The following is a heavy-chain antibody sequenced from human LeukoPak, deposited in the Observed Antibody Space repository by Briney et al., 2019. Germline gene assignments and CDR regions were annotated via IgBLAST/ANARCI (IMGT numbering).Heavy chain of an antibody. CDR3: ARGFSGYDFTNWFDS. Sequence: SVKVSCKASGGSFNNYAFTWVRQAPGQGLEWMGGIIPMFGTPKYAQEFQGRVTITTGESTSTDYMELSSLTSEDTAMYYCARGFSGYDFTNWFDSWGQGTLVAVSS. D-gene: IGHD5-12*01. CDR1: GGSFNNYA. V-gene: IGHV1-69*05. J-gene: IGHJ5*01. CDR2: IIPMFGTP.